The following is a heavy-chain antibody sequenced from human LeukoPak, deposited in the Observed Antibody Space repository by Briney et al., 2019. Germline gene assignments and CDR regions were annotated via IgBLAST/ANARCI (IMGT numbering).Heavy chain of an antibody. D-gene: IGHD2-2*01. Sequence: ASVKVSCKASGCTFSCYAFSWVRQAPGQGLAWMGGIIPIFGTANYAQKLQGRVTITADRSTSAAYMELSSLRSDDTTVYYCAGGYCSSTSCLGWFDPWGQGTLVTVSS. CDR3: AGGYCSSTSCLGWFDP. CDR1: GCTFSCYA. J-gene: IGHJ5*02. V-gene: IGHV1-69*06. CDR2: IIPIFGTA.